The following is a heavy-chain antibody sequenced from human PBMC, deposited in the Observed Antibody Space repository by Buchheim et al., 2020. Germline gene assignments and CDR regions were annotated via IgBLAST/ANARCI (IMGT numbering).Heavy chain of an antibody. CDR3: SKDMSGAEDS. D-gene: IGHD2-15*01. V-gene: IGHV3-74*03. CDR1: GFTFGRYW. Sequence: EVQVVESGGGLVQPGGSLRLSCAASGFTFGRYWMHLVRQAPGGALVWVSRINEDGSHTTYTDSVKGRFTIFRDNAKNTLYLQMNSLTAEDTAVYYCSKDMSGAEDSWGQGTL. J-gene: IGHJ4*02. CDR2: INEDGSHT.